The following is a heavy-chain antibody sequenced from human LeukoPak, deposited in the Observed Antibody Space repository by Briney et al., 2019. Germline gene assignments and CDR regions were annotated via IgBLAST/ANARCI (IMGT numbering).Heavy chain of an antibody. CDR3: ARDKNGVFDI. Sequence: PGGSLRLSCAAYGFSFSDSYMSWIRQAPGKGLEWVSSISGGSTYKYYADSVRGRFTISRDGAKISLYLVVNSLRAEDTAVYYCARDKNGVFDIWGQGTMVTVSS. D-gene: IGHD3-3*01. CDR2: ISGGSTYK. V-gene: IGHV3-11*06. CDR1: GFSFSDSY. J-gene: IGHJ3*02.